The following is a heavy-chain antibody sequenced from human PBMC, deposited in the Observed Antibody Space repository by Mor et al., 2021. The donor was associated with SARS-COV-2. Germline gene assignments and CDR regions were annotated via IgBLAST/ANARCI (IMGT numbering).Heavy chain of an antibody. Sequence: KGRFTISRDSSKNTLYLQMNSLRAEDTAVYYCAKDRGVATITNFAYWGQGTLVTVSS. V-gene: IGHV3-30*02. J-gene: IGHJ4*02. CDR3: AKDRGVATITNFAY. D-gene: IGHD5-12*01.